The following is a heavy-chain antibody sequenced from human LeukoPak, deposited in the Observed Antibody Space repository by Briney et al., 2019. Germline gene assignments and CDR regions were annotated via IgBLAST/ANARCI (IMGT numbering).Heavy chain of an antibody. Sequence: SETLSLTCTVSGGSISSYYWSWIRQPPGKGLEWIGYIYYSGSTNYNPSLKSRVTISVDTSKNQFSLKLSSVTAADTAVYYCARGLMITFGGVTFDYWGQGTLVTVSP. D-gene: IGHD3-16*01. V-gene: IGHV4-59*01. CDR3: ARGLMITFGGVTFDY. CDR2: IYYSGST. CDR1: GGSISSYY. J-gene: IGHJ4*02.